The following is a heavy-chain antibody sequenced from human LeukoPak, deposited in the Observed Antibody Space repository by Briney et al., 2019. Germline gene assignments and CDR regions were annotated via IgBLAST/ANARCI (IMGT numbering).Heavy chain of an antibody. CDR3: ARWGYDYILTGSPGRHPYYLDN. CDR1: GGTFSSYA. Sequence: ASVKVSCKASGGTFSSYAISWVRQAPGQGLEWMGRIIPILGIANYAQKFQGRVTITADKSTSTAYMELSSLRSDDTAVYYCARWGYDYILTGSPGRHPYYLDNLGQGTCSQSPQ. V-gene: IGHV1-69*04. D-gene: IGHD3-9*01. CDR2: IIPILGIA. J-gene: IGHJ4*01.